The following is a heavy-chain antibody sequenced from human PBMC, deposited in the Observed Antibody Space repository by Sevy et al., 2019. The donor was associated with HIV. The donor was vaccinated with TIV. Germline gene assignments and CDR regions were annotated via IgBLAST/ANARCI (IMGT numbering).Heavy chain of an antibody. CDR2: IIPIFGTA. Sequence: ASVKVSCKASGGTFSSYAISWVRQAPGQGLEWMGGIIPIFGTANYAQKFQGRVTITADESTSTAYMELSSLRSEDTAVYYCARVRVLTDRYYYYMDVWGKGTTVTVSS. CDR1: GGTFSSYA. J-gene: IGHJ6*03. D-gene: IGHD3-9*01. CDR3: ARVRVLTDRYYYYMDV. V-gene: IGHV1-69*13.